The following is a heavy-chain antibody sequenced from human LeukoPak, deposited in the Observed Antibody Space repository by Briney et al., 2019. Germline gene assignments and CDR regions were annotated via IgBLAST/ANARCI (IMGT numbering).Heavy chain of an antibody. J-gene: IGHJ5*02. V-gene: IGHV3-9*03. CDR3: ARGNSGSYSQDWFDP. CDR2: ISWNSGTI. Sequence: GGSLRLSCAASGFIDDYAMHWVRQAPGKGLEWVSGISWNSGTIGYADSVKGRFTTSRDNAKNSLYLQMNSLRSEDMALYYCARGNSGSYSQDWFDPWGQGTLVTVSS. CDR1: GFIDDYA. D-gene: IGHD1-26*01.